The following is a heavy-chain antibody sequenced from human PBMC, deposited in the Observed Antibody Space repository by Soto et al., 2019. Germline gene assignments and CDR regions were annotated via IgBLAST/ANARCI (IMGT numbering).Heavy chain of an antibody. Sequence: QITLKEXXPTLXKPTQTLTLTCTFSGFSLSTSGVGVGWIRQPPGKALEWLALIYWDDDKRYSPSLKSRLTNTKDTSKNQVVLTTTNMDPVDTATYYCAHKAAAGTIGYWGQGTLVTVSS. CDR2: IYWDDDK. V-gene: IGHV2-5*02. J-gene: IGHJ4*02. D-gene: IGHD6-13*01. CDR3: AHKAAAGTIGY. CDR1: GFSLSTSGVG.